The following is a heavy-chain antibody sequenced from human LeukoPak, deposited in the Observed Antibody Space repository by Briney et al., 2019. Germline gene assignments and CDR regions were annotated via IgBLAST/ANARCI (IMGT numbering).Heavy chain of an antibody. CDR3: ARDYPFTAVTDNDYYYYGMDV. J-gene: IGHJ6*02. Sequence: ASVKVSCKASGYTFTSYGISWVRQAPGQGLERMGWISAYNGNTNYAQKLQGRVTMTTDTSTSTAYMELRSLRSDDTAVYYCARDYPFTAVTDNDYYYYGMDVWGQGTTVTVSS. CDR1: GYTFTSYG. CDR2: ISAYNGNT. D-gene: IGHD4-23*01. V-gene: IGHV1-18*01.